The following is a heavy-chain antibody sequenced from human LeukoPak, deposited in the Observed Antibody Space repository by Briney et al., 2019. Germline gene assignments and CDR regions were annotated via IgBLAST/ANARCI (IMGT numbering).Heavy chain of an antibody. J-gene: IGHJ4*02. V-gene: IGHV3-23*01. CDR2: ISGSGGST. D-gene: IGHD6-19*01. Sequence: GGSLRLSCAASGFTFDTYSMNWVRQAPGKGLEWVSAISGSGGSTYYADSVKGRFTISRDNSKNTLYLQMNSLRAEDTAVYYCAKSGVLQWLVPYYFDYWGQGTLVTVSS. CDR1: GFTFDTYS. CDR3: AKSGVLQWLVPYYFDY.